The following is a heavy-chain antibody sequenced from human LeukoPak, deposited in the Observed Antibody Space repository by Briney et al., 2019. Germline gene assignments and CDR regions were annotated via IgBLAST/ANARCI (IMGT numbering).Heavy chain of an antibody. Sequence: SETLSLTCTVSGGSVTSSNYWSWIRQPPGKGLEWIGYVSISGTKYNPSLKSRFTISVDTSKNHFSLKLSSVTAADTAVYYCARARGYYYDFDYWGQGALLTVSS. CDR1: GGSVTSSNY. CDR3: ARARGYYYDFDY. CDR2: VSISGT. J-gene: IGHJ4*02. V-gene: IGHV4-61*03. D-gene: IGHD3-22*01.